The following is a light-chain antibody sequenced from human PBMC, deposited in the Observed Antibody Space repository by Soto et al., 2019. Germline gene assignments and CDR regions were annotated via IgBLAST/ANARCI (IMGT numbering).Light chain of an antibody. V-gene: IGKV1-5*03. Sequence: DIQLTQSPSTLPASVGDRVTITCRASQSISTWLAWYQQKPGKAPNLMIYKASSLESGVPSRFSGSGSGTEFTLTISSLQPDDVAAYYCQQYNSYSYTFGQGNKLEIK. CDR2: KAS. J-gene: IGKJ2*01. CDR3: QQYNSYSYT. CDR1: QSISTW.